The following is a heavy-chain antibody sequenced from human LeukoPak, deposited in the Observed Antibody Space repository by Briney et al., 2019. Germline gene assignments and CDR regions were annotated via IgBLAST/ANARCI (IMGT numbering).Heavy chain of an antibody. J-gene: IGHJ4*02. V-gene: IGHV5-51*01. CDR3: ARADYDFWSGPFDY. CDR1: GYSFTSYW. D-gene: IGHD3-3*01. CDR2: LYPGDSDT. Sequence: GESLKISCKGSGYSFTSYWIGWVRQMPGKGLEWMRILYPGDSDTRYSPSFQGQVTISADKSISTAYLQWSSLKASDTAMYYCARADYDFWSGPFDYWGQGTLVTVSS.